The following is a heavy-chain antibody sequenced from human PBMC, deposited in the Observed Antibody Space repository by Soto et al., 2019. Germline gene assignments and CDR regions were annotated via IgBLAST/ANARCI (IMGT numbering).Heavy chain of an antibody. V-gene: IGHV1-69*12. Sequence: QVQLVQSGAEVKKPGSSVKVSCKASGGTFSSYAISWVRHAPGQGLEWMGGIIPIFGTANYAQKFQGRVTMTADESTSTAYMELSSLRSEDTAVYYCARENSPYCISTSCHPSGMDVWGQGTTVTVSS. D-gene: IGHD2-2*01. CDR3: ARENSPYCISTSCHPSGMDV. CDR2: IIPIFGTA. J-gene: IGHJ6*02. CDR1: GGTFSSYA.